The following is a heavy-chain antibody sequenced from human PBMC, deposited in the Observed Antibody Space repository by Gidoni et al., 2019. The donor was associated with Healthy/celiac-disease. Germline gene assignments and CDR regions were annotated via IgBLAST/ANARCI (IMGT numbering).Heavy chain of an antibody. CDR2: INPNSGGT. CDR3: ARDSPTYGDYEGYYYGMDV. Sequence: QVQLVQSGADVKKPGASVKVSCKASGYTFTGYYMPWVRQAPGQGLEWMGWINPNSGGTNDAQKFQGRVTMTRDTSISTAYMELSRLRSDDTAVYYCARDSPTYGDYEGYYYGMDVWGQGTTVTVSS. V-gene: IGHV1-2*02. J-gene: IGHJ6*02. D-gene: IGHD4-17*01. CDR1: GYTFTGYY.